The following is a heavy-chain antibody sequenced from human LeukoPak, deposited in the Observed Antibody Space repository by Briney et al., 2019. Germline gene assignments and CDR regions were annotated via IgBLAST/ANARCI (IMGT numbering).Heavy chain of an antibody. CDR2: ISGSSTAT. D-gene: IGHD3-10*01. V-gene: IGHV3-48*02. Sequence: RGSLRISGAASGFTCTCSNMHWGLHAPVLGLHWVSLISGSSTATQYADSVKGRFTISGDIGGKALYLQMNSLRDEDTAVYYCAREAEELLWFGDLADSWGQGTLVTVSS. J-gene: IGHJ4*02. CDR3: AREAEELLWFGDLADS. CDR1: GFTCTCSN.